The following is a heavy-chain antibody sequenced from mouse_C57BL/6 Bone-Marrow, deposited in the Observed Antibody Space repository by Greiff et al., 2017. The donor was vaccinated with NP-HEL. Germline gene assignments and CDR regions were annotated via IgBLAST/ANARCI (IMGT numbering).Heavy chain of an antibody. Sequence: VQLKESGPGLVKPSQSLSLTCSVTGYSITSGYYWNWIRQFPGNKLEWMGYISYDGSNNYNPSLKNRISITRDTSKNQFFLKLNSVTTEDTATYYCARGGVLLVYWGQGTTLTVSS. V-gene: IGHV3-6*01. CDR3: ARGGVLLVY. CDR1: GYSITSGYY. D-gene: IGHD2-14*01. J-gene: IGHJ2*01. CDR2: ISYDGSN.